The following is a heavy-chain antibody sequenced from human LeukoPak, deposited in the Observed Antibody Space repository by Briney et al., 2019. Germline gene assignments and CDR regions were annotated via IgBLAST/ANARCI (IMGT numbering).Heavy chain of an antibody. CDR1: GFVFSSHR. V-gene: IGHV3-7*03. Sequence: AGSLRLSCAAAGFVFSSHRMSWVRQAQGMGLEWVANIKLGGGEKQSMDSGRGRFTTARDNAKNSLYLGMSSLRAEDTAVYYCARDGVAPGIYFDPWGQGTLVTVSS. CDR2: IKLGGGEK. CDR3: ARDGVAPGIYFDP. J-gene: IGHJ4*02. D-gene: IGHD6-13*01.